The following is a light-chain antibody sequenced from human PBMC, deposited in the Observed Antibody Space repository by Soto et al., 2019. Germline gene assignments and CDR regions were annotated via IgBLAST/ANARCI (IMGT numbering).Light chain of an antibody. V-gene: IGKV1-12*01. CDR1: QDIHTW. J-gene: IGKJ3*01. CDR2: GAS. CDR3: QQANSFPFT. Sequence: DMQLTQSPSSVSASLGDRVTITCRASQDIHTWLAWYQQKPAQAPKLLIYGASHLQSGVPSRFSGSGSGTDFTLTISSLQSEDFATYDWQQANSFPFTFGPGTKVDVK.